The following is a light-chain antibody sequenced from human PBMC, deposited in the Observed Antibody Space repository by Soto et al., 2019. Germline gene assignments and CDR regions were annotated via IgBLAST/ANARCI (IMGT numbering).Light chain of an antibody. Sequence: QTVVTQEPSFSVSPGRTVTLTCGLSSGSVSTSYYPSWYQQTPGQVPRTLIYSTNTRSSGVPDRFSGSILGNKAALTITGAQADDEADYYCALYMGSGIWVFGGGTKLTVL. V-gene: IGLV8-61*01. J-gene: IGLJ3*02. CDR1: SGSVSTSYY. CDR3: ALYMGSGIWV. CDR2: STN.